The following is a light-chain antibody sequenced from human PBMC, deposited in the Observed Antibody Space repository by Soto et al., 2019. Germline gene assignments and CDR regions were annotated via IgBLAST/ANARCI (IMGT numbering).Light chain of an antibody. V-gene: IGKV1-5*03. CDR3: QQYNSYPYT. Sequence: DIQMTQSPSTLSASVGDGVTITCRASQSISSWLAWYQQKPGKAPKLLIYKASSLESGVPSRFSGSGSGTECTLTISSLQPDDFATYYCQQYNSYPYTFGQGTKLEIK. J-gene: IGKJ2*01. CDR2: KAS. CDR1: QSISSW.